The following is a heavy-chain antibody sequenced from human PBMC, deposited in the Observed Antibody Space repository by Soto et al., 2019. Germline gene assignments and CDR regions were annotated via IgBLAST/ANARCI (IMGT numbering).Heavy chain of an antibody. J-gene: IGHJ4*02. Sequence: GGSLRLSCAASGFTFSSYWMSWVRQAPGKGLEWVANIKQDGSEKYYVDSVKGRFTISRDNAKNSLYLQMNSLRAEDTAVYYCAKDLRRVVVVAANDYWGQGTLVTVSS. V-gene: IGHV3-7*03. D-gene: IGHD2-15*01. CDR3: AKDLRRVVVVAANDY. CDR1: GFTFSSYW. CDR2: IKQDGSEK.